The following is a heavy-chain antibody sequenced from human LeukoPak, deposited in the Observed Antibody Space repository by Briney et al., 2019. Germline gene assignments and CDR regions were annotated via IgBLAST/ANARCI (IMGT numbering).Heavy chain of an antibody. CDR3: ARHSLSIAARHYYYGMDV. D-gene: IGHD6-6*01. V-gene: IGHV7-4-1*02. CDR1: GYTFTSYA. CDR2: INTNTGYP. Sequence: ASVKVSCKASGYTFTSYAMNWVRQAPGQGLEWMGWINTNTGYPTYAQGFTGRFVFSLDTSVSTAYLQISSLKAEDTAVYYCARHSLSIAARHYYYGMDVWGQGTTVTVSS. J-gene: IGHJ6*02.